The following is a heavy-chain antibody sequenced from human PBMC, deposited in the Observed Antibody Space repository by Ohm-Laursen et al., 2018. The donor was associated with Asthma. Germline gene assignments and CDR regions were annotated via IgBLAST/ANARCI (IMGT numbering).Heavy chain of an antibody. CDR1: GFTFSSYS. CDR2: ISTSSSFI. D-gene: IGHD6-13*01. J-gene: IGHJ1*01. Sequence: LRLSCAASGFTFSSYSMNWVRRAPGKGLEWVSSISTSSSFIYYADSVKGRFTISRDNAKNSLYLQMNSLRADDTAVYYCARAHRSSSSWSVGYWGQGTLVTVSS. CDR3: ARAHRSSSSWSVGY. V-gene: IGHV3-21*01.